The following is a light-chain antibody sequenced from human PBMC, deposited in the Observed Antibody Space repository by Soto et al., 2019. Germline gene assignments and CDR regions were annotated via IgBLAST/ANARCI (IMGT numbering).Light chain of an antibody. CDR3: HQTYSAPLT. J-gene: IGKJ4*01. CDR1: QSISSW. V-gene: IGKV1-39*01. Sequence: DIQMTQSPSPLSASVGDRVTITCRASQSISSWLAWYQQKPGKAPKLLIYAASNLQSGVPSRFSGSGSGTDCTLTISTLQPEDVATYYCHQTYSAPLTLGGGTKVDIK. CDR2: AAS.